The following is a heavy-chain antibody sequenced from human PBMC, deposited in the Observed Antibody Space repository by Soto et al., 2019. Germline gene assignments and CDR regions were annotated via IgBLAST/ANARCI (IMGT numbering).Heavy chain of an antibody. D-gene: IGHD4-4*01. Sequence: EVQLLESGGGLVQPGGSLRLSCAASGFTFSSHAMSWVRQAPGKGLEWVSSMSGSGDNTYHGDSVKGRFTVSRDNSKNTLYLQMNSLRVEDTAVYYCAKGSYTNYNWFDPWGQGTLVTVSS. CDR2: MSGSGDNT. CDR3: AKGSYTNYNWFDP. CDR1: GFTFSSHA. J-gene: IGHJ5*02. V-gene: IGHV3-23*01.